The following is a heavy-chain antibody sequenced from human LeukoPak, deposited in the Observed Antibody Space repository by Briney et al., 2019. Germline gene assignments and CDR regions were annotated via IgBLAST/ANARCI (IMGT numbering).Heavy chain of an antibody. J-gene: IGHJ4*02. CDR1: GFTFSSYA. Sequence: GRSLRLSCAASGFTFSSYAMHWVRQAPGKGLEWVAVISYDGSNKYYADSVKGRFTISRDNSKNTLYLQMNSLRAEDTAVYYCASDYRLSSGWTRGYFDYWGQGTLVTVSS. CDR3: ASDYRLSSGWTRGYFDY. V-gene: IGHV3-30*01. CDR2: ISYDGSNK. D-gene: IGHD6-19*01.